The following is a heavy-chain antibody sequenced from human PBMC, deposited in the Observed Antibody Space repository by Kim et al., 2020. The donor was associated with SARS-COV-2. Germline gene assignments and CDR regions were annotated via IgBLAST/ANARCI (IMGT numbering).Heavy chain of an antibody. CDR2: K. CDR3: ARGAVAGNEDY. J-gene: IGHJ4*02. Sequence: KYYAAPRQGRFTLSRDHSKTAMYLPMNSLRGEDTVVYYCARGAVAGNEDYWGQGTLVTVSS. V-gene: IGHV3-33*01. D-gene: IGHD6-19*01.